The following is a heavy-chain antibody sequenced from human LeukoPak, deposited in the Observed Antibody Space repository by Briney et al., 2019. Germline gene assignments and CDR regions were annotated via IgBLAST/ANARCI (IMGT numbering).Heavy chain of an antibody. D-gene: IGHD3-3*01. V-gene: IGHV3-23*01. CDR2: ITDSGTGT. Sequence: GGSLRLSCAASGFTFSSYALSWVRQAPGKGLEWVSGITDSGTGTYYADSVRGRFTISRDNSKNTVYLQMSSLRAEDTAVYYCARDPYDGNYYFDYWGQGTLVTVAS. CDR3: ARDPYDGNYYFDY. J-gene: IGHJ4*02. CDR1: GFTFSSYA.